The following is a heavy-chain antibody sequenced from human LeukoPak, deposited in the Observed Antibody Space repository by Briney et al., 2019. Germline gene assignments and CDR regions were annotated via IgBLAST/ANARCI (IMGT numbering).Heavy chain of an antibody. V-gene: IGHV3-66*01. J-gene: IGHJ4*02. CDR1: EFTVSINY. CDR2: IYSGGST. D-gene: IGHD4-23*01. CDR3: ARGDYDGRGYYFDY. Sequence: GSLRLSCAASEFTVSINYMSWVRQAPGKGLEWVSVIYSGGSTYYADSVKGRFIISRDNSKNSLYLQMNSLRAEDTAVYYCARGDYDGRGYYFDYWGQGTLVTVSS.